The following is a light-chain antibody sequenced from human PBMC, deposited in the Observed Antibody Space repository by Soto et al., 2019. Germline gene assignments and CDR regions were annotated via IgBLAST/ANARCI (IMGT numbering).Light chain of an antibody. CDR1: TSDVGTYNL. V-gene: IGLV2-23*02. CDR2: EVR. CDR3: CSYAGSNSVV. Sequence: QSALTQPASVSGSPGQSITISCTGTTSDVGTYNLVSWYQQHPGKAPKLLIYEVRKRPSSISSRFSGSKSDNTASLTISGLQAEDEADYYCCSYAGSNSVVFGGGTKLTVL. J-gene: IGLJ3*02.